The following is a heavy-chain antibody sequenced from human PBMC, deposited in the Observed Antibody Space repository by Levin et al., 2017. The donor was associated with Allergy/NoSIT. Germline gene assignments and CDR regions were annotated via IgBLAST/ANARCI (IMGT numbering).Heavy chain of an antibody. CDR3: ARDQPYVQQ. J-gene: IGHJ1*01. Sequence: GGSLRLSCAASGFAFSGFAMDWVRQAPGKGLEWVALISYDGSNKYYADSVKGRFTISRDNSKNTLYLQMDSLRAEDTAVYYCARDQPYVQQWGQGTLVSVSS. CDR1: GFAFSGFA. CDR2: ISYDGSNK. V-gene: IGHV3-30-3*01.